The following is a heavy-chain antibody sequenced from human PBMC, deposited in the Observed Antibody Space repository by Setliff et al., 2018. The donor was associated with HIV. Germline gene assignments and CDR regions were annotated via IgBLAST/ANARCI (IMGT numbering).Heavy chain of an antibody. D-gene: IGHD2-21*02. J-gene: IGHJ3*02. V-gene: IGHV1-18*01. CDR3: ARDRKFVVVTAGDAFDI. CDR1: GYTFTNYG. CDR2: ISADSGNT. Sequence: ASVKVSCKASGYTFTNYGVTWVRQATGQGLEWMGRISADSGNTNYAQKFQGRVTMTTDTSTRTAYMELRSLRSEDTAVYYCARDRKFVVVTAGDAFDIWGQGTMVTVSS.